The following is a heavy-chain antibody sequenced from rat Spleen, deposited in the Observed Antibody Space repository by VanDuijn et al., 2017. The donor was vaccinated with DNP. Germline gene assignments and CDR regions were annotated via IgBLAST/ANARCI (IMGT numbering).Heavy chain of an antibody. Sequence: EVQLVESGGGLVQPGRSLKLSCAASGFTFSNYDMAWVRQAPGKGLEWVASINSDGGNTYYPDSVKGRFSISRDNAENTVYLQMNSLRSEDTATYYCAKDRGTTDSYFDYWGQGVMVTVSS. CDR3: AKDRGTTDSYFDY. V-gene: IGHV5-58*01. D-gene: IGHD1-6*01. J-gene: IGHJ2*01. CDR1: GFTFSNYD. CDR2: INSDGGNT.